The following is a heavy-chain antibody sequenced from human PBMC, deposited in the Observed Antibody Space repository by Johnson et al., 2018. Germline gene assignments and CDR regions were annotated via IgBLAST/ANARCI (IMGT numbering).Heavy chain of an antibody. V-gene: IGHV3-33*08. CDR1: GFTFDDYA. J-gene: IGHJ6*02. Sequence: QVQLVQSGGGVVQPGRSLRLSCAASGFTFDDYAMHWVRQVPGKGLEWVAVIWYDGSNKYYADSVKGRFTISRDNSKNTLYLQMNSLRAEDTAVYYCARARSWGIQLYSYYYGMDVWGQGTTVTVAS. CDR2: IWYDGSNK. CDR3: ARARSWGIQLYSYYYGMDV. D-gene: IGHD5-18*01.